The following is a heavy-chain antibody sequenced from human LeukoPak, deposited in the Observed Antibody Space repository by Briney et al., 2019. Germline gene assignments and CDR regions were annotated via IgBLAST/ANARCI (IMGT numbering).Heavy chain of an antibody. CDR3: TRQTADDAFDI. Sequence: PGGSLKLSCAASGFTFSDPTIHWVRQASGKGLELVGRIRSELNGYATAYAASVRGRFTISRDDSRNTAYLQMDNLKTGDTAVFYCTRQTADDAFDIWGRGTMVTVSS. CDR1: GFTFSDPT. V-gene: IGHV3-73*01. CDR2: IRSELNGYAT. J-gene: IGHJ3*02.